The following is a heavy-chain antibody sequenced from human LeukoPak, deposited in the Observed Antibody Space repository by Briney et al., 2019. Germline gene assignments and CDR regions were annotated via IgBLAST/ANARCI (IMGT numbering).Heavy chain of an antibody. CDR1: GFTFDDYA. Sequence: GGSLRLSCAASGFTFDDYAMHWVRQAPGKGLEWVSAISGSGGSTYYADSVKGRFTISRDNSKNTLYLQMNSLRVDDTAVYYCAKDGTRGIRFGKIPHYFDYWGQGTLVTVSS. V-gene: IGHV3-23*01. CDR3: AKDGTRGIRFGKIPHYFDY. J-gene: IGHJ4*02. D-gene: IGHD3-10*01. CDR2: ISGSGGST.